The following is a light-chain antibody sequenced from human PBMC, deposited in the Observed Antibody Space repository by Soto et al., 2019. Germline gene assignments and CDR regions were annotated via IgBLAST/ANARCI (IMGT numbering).Light chain of an antibody. J-gene: IGKJ1*01. V-gene: IGKV3-11*01. CDR3: RQRSNWPRT. Sequence: EVALTQSPGTLSLSPGARATLSCRASQSVSSYLAWYQQKPGQAPRLLIYDASNRATGIPARFSGSGSGTDFTLTISSLEPEDFAVYYCRQRSNWPRTFGQGTKVDIK. CDR1: QSVSSY. CDR2: DAS.